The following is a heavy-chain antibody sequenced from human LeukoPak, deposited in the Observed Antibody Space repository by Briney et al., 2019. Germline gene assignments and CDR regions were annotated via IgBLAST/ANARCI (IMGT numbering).Heavy chain of an antibody. Sequence: ASVKVSCKASGGTFSSYAISWVRQAPGQGLEWMGGIIPIFGTANYAQKFQGRVTMTRDMSTSTVYMELSSLRSEDTAVYYCARDLAYYYDSSGYSYYYYYMDVWGKGTTVTVSS. CDR3: ARDLAYYYDSSGYSYYYYYMDV. J-gene: IGHJ6*03. CDR1: GGTFSSYA. D-gene: IGHD3-22*01. CDR2: IIPIFGTA. V-gene: IGHV1-69*05.